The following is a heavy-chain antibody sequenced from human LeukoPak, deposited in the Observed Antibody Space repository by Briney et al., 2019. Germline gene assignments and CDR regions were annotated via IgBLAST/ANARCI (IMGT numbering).Heavy chain of an antibody. CDR3: AREPKGSGWPRDTFDI. Sequence: PGGSLRLSCAASGFTFSSYWMSWVRQAPGKGLEWVANIKQDGSEKYYVDSVKGRFTISRDNAKNSLYLQMSSLRAEDTAVYYCAREPKGSGWPRDTFDIWGQGTMVTVSS. J-gene: IGHJ3*02. CDR1: GFTFSSYW. V-gene: IGHV3-7*01. D-gene: IGHD6-19*01. CDR2: IKQDGSEK.